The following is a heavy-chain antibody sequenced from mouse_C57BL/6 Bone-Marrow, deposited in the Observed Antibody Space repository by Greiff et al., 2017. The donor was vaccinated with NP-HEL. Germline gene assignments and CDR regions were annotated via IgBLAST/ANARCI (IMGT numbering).Heavy chain of an antibody. Sequence: EVKLVESGGGLVKPGGSLKLSCAASGFTFSSYTMSWVRQTPEKRLEWVATISGGGGNTYYPDSVKGRFTISRDNAKNTLYLQMSSLRSEDTALYYCARQGLWLRRGDYFDYWGQGTTLTVSS. CDR3: ARQGLWLRRGDYFDY. V-gene: IGHV5-9*01. CDR2: ISGGGGNT. CDR1: GFTFSSYT. J-gene: IGHJ2*01. D-gene: IGHD2-2*01.